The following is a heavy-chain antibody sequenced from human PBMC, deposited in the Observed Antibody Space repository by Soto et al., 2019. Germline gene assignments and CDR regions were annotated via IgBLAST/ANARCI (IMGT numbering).Heavy chain of an antibody. V-gene: IGHV4-34*01. Sequence: QVQLQQWGAGLLKPSETPSLTCAVYGGSFSGYYWSWIRQPPGKGLEWIGEINHSGSTNYNPSLKSRVTISVDTSKNRFSLKLSSVTAADTAVYYCARARLRGGWFDPWGQGTLVTVSS. CDR1: GGSFSGYY. CDR3: ARARLRGGWFDP. CDR2: INHSGST. D-gene: IGHD4-17*01. J-gene: IGHJ5*02.